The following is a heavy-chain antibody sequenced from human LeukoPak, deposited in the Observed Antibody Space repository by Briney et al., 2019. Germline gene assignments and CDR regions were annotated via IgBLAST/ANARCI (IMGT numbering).Heavy chain of an antibody. D-gene: IGHD3-22*01. CDR2: ISGSSGST. Sequence: PGGSLRLSRAASGFTFSSYAMSWVRQAPGKGLEWVSAISGSSGSTYYADSVKGRFTISRDNSKNTLYLQMNSLRAEDTAVYYCAKDNRYYDSSGYYPTFDYWGQGTLVTVSS. CDR1: GFTFSSYA. J-gene: IGHJ4*02. CDR3: AKDNRYYDSSGYYPTFDY. V-gene: IGHV3-23*01.